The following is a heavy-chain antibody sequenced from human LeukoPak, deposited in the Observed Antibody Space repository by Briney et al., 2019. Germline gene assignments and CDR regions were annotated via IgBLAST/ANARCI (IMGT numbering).Heavy chain of an antibody. Sequence: ASVKVSCKASGGTFSSYAISWVRQAPGQGLEWMGGIIPIFGTANYAQKFQGRVTITADESTSTAYMELSSLRSEDTAVYYCARGYCSGGSCLTHYYYYGMDVWGQGTTVTVSS. J-gene: IGHJ6*02. D-gene: IGHD2-15*01. V-gene: IGHV1-69*13. CDR3: ARGYCSGGSCLTHYYYYGMDV. CDR2: IIPIFGTA. CDR1: GGTFSSYA.